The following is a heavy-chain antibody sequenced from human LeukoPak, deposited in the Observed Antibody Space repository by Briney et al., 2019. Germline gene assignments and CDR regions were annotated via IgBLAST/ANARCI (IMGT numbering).Heavy chain of an antibody. CDR1: VYTFTGYY. CDR3: ARVFVEAYYDILTGPSPFYYYYYGMDV. Sequence: GASVRVSCTASVYTFTGYYMQWVRQARGQGLEWMGWINPNSGGTNYAQKFQGRLTMTRDTSISTAYMELSRLRSDDTAVYYCARVFVEAYYDILTGPSPFYYYYYGMDVWGQGTTVTVSS. D-gene: IGHD3-9*01. J-gene: IGHJ6*02. CDR2: INPNSGGT. V-gene: IGHV1-2*02.